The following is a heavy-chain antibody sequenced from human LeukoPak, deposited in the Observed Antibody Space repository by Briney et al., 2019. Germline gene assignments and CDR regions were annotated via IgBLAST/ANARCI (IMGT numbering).Heavy chain of an antibody. J-gene: IGHJ5*02. CDR1: GFTFDDYA. V-gene: IGHV3-43D*03. CDR3: AKDIKGGGYSALDP. CDR2: ISWDGGST. Sequence: PGGSLRLSCAASGFTFDDYAMHWVRQAPGKGLEWVSLISWDGGSTYYADSVKGRFTFSRDNSKNSLYLQMNSLRAEDTALYYCAKDIKGGGYSALDPWGQGTLVTVSS. D-gene: IGHD1-26*01.